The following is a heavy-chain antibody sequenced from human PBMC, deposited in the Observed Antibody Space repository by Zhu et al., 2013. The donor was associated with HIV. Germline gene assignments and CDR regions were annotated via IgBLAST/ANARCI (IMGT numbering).Heavy chain of an antibody. CDR2: IIPIFGTA. J-gene: IGHJ5*02. Sequence: QVQLVQSGAEVKKPGSSVKVSCKASGGTFSSYAISWVRQAPGQGLEWMGGIIPIFGTANYAQKFQGRVTITADESTSTAYMELSSLRSEDTAVYYCARVPLSPPTDDITMVRGPLNWFDPWGQGTLVTVSS. V-gene: IGHV1-69*01. D-gene: IGHD3-10*01. CDR1: GGTFSSYA. CDR3: ARVPLSPPTDDITMVRGPLNWFDP.